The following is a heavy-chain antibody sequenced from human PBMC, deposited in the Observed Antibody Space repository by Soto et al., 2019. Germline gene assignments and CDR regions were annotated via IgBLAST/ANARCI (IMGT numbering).Heavy chain of an antibody. CDR2: IYYTGST. J-gene: IGHJ4*02. V-gene: IGHV4-30-4*02. CDR1: GGSIISGDYY. CDR3: ARYQKGPFDY. Sequence: SETLSLTCTVSGGSIISGDYYFICIRQPPWNGLELIGYIYYTGSTYYNPSLKSRLTISVDTSKNQFSLKLTSVTAADTAVYFCARYQKGPFDYWGQGTLVTVSS. D-gene: IGHD2-2*01.